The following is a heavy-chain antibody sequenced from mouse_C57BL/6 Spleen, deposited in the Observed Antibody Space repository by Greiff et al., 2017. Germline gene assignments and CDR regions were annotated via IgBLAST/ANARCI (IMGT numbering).Heavy chain of an antibody. CDR1: GYTFTSYW. Sequence: QVQLQQPGAELVKPGASVKLSCKASGYTFTSYWMHWVKQRPGQGLEWIGMIHPNSGSTNYNEKFESKATLTVDKSSSTAYMQLSSLTSEDSAVYYCARGSNYDYAMDYWGQGTSVTVSS. CDR3: ARGSNYDYAMDY. V-gene: IGHV1-64*01. J-gene: IGHJ4*01. D-gene: IGHD2-5*01. CDR2: IHPNSGST.